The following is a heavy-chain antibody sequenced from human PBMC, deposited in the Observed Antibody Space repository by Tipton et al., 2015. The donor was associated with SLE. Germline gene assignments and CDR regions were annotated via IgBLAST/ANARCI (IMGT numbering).Heavy chain of an antibody. D-gene: IGHD3-22*01. J-gene: IGHJ3*02. CDR3: ASGNYDSSGYDAFDI. V-gene: IGHV3-74*01. CDR1: GFTFDDYA. Sequence: SLRLSCAASGFTFDDYAMHWVRQAPGKGLVWVSRLNSDGSSTSYADSVKGRFTISRDNAKNSLYLQMNSLRAEDTAVYYCASGNYDSSGYDAFDIWGQGTMVTVSS. CDR2: LNSDGSST.